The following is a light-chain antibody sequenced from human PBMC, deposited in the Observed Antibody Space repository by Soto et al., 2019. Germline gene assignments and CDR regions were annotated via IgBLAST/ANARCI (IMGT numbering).Light chain of an antibody. J-gene: IGKJ4*01. CDR1: QSVSSS. CDR2: AAS. V-gene: IGKV3-11*01. CDR3: QQRSNWPLT. Sequence: EIVLRQSPGTLSLSPGERATLSCRASQSVSSSLVWYQQKLGQAPRLLIYAASSRATGIPARFSGSGSGTDFTLTISSLEPEDFAVYYCQQRSNWPLTFGGGTKVEIK.